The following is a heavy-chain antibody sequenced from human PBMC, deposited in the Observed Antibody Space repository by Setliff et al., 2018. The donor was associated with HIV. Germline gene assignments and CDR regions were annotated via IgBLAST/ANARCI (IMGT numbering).Heavy chain of an antibody. J-gene: IGHJ4*02. CDR2: INAGNGNT. V-gene: IGHV1-3*01. D-gene: IGHD3-22*01. Sequence: ASVKVSCKSSGYTFTSYTMHWVRQAPGQRLEWMGRINAGNGNTKYSQKFQGRVTITRDTSATTAYMELSSQRSEDTAVYYCARDHRPNYYDNSGSPGYWGQGTLVTVSS. CDR3: ARDHRPNYYDNSGSPGY. CDR1: GYTFTSYT.